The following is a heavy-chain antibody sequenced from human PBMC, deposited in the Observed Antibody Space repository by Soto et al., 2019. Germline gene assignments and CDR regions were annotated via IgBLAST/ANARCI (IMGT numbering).Heavy chain of an antibody. CDR1: GESFIGYY. J-gene: IGHJ5*02. CDR3: ARTDIVTTNWFDP. V-gene: IGHV4-34*02. CDR2: INHRGST. Sequence: QVHLQQWGAGLLKPSETLSLTCAVYGESFIGYYWTGIRQPPGKGREWIGEINHRGSTNYNPSLKSRVTISIDTSKNQFSLKLTSVTAADTSVYYCARTDIVTTNWFDPWGQGTLVTVSS. D-gene: IGHD5-12*01.